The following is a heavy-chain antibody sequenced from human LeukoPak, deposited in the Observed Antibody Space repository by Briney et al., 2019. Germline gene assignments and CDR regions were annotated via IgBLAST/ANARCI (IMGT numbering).Heavy chain of an antibody. J-gene: IGHJ3*02. CDR1: GDSISTYY. D-gene: IGHD3-22*01. CDR3: AREYYYDSSGYYPPHAFDI. CDR2: IYYSGST. Sequence: SETLSLTCTVSGDSISTYYWSWIRQPPGKALEWIGYIYYSGSTNYNPSLKSRVTISVDTSKKQFSLKLSSVTAADTAVYYCAREYYYDSSGYYPPHAFDIWGQGTMVTVSS. V-gene: IGHV4-59*01.